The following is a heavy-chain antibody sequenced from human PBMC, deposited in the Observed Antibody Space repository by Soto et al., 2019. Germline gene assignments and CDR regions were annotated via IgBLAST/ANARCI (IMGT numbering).Heavy chain of an antibody. CDR1: GYSFTSYW. J-gene: IGHJ6*02. Sequence: PGESLNISCKGSGYSFTSYWISWVRQMPGKGLEWMGRIDPSDSYTNYSPSFQGHVTISADKSISTAYLQWSSLKASDTAMYYCARLLTYYDILTGYYYYYYYGMDVWGQGTTVTVSS. V-gene: IGHV5-10-1*01. CDR3: ARLLTYYDILTGYYYYYYYGMDV. D-gene: IGHD3-9*01. CDR2: IDPSDSYT.